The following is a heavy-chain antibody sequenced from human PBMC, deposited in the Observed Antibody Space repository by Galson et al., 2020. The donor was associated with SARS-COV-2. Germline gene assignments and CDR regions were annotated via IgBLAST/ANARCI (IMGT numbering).Heavy chain of an antibody. Sequence: GESLKISFASSGFTFSSYAMRWVRQAPGKGLEWVSAISGSGGSTYYADSVKGRFTISRDNSKNTLYLQMNSLRAEDTAVYYCAKTVGYSSGWVYWGQGTLVTVSS. CDR2: ISGSGGST. J-gene: IGHJ4*02. CDR1: GFTFSSYA. D-gene: IGHD6-25*01. CDR3: AKTVGYSSGWVY. V-gene: IGHV3-23*01.